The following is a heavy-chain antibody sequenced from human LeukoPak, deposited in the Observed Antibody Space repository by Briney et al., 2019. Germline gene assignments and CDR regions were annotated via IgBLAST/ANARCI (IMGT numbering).Heavy chain of an antibody. V-gene: IGHV1-18*01. CDR2: ISAYNGNT. CDR1: GYTFTSYG. Sequence: GASVKVFCKASGYTFTSYGISWVRQAPGQGLEWMGWISAYNGNTNYAQKLQGRVTMTIDTSTSTAYMELRSLRSDDTAIYYCARVSYCSGGSCNGRSWFDPWGQGTLVTVSS. D-gene: IGHD2-15*01. J-gene: IGHJ5*02. CDR3: ARVSYCSGGSCNGRSWFDP.